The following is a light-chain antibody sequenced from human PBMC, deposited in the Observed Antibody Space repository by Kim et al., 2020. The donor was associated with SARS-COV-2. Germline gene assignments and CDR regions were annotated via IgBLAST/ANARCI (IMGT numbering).Light chain of an antibody. J-gene: IGLJ2*01. CDR1: NIGREN. CDR2: RDT. V-gene: IGLV3-9*01. CDR3: QVWDASTDVV. Sequence: VALGQTARLACGGNNIGRENVLCYQQKPCQAPLLVIYRDTNRPSGIPERFSGSNSGNTATLTISRTPAGDEANYYCQVWDASTDVVFGGGTQLTVL.